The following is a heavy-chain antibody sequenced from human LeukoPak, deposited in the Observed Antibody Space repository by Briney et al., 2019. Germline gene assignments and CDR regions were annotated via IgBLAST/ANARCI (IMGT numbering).Heavy chain of an antibody. J-gene: IGHJ6*02. Sequence: GGSLRLSCAASGFTFSSYAMSWVRQTPGKGLEWVSAISGSGGSTYYADSVKGRFTISRDNSKNTLFLQMNSLRAEDTASYYCAKSVAIYFYYGLDVWGQGTTVIVSS. V-gene: IGHV3-23*01. CDR3: AKSVAIYFYYGLDV. D-gene: IGHD3-3*01. CDR1: GFTFSSYA. CDR2: ISGSGGST.